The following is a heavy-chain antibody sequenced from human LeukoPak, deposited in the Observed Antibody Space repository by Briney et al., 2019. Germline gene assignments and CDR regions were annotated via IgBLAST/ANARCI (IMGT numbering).Heavy chain of an antibody. CDR1: GFTFSTYP. J-gene: IGHJ5*02. Sequence: GGSLRLSCAASGFTFSTYPFHWVRQAPGKGLEWVAVISPDRTYTYYADAVKGRFTISRDNSKNTLYLQMNSLRAEDTAVYYCAKHSGSGSSNWFDPRGQGTLVTVSS. V-gene: IGHV3-30*18. CDR3: AKHSGSGSSNWFDP. CDR2: ISPDRTYT. D-gene: IGHD3-10*01.